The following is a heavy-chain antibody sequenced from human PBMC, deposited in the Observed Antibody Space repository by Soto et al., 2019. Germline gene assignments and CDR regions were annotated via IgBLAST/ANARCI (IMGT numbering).Heavy chain of an antibody. CDR1: GFTFSSYS. CDR2: ISSSSSTI. Sequence: EVQLVESGGGLVQPGGSLRLSCAASGFTFSSYSMNWVRQAPGKGLEWVSYISSSSSTIYYADSVKGRFTISRDKAKNSLYLQMNGLRDEDTAEYYCAIEHDSRGWYDAFDIWGQGTMVTVSS. CDR3: AIEHDSRGWYDAFDI. V-gene: IGHV3-48*02. D-gene: IGHD6-19*01. J-gene: IGHJ3*02.